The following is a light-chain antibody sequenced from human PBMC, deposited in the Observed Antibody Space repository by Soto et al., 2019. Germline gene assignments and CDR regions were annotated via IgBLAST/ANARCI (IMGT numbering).Light chain of an antibody. Sequence: QSVLTQPASVSGSPGQSITISCTGTSSDVGGYKYVSWYQQYPGKVPKLMIYEVSNRPSGVSNRFSGSQSGNTASLTISGLQAEDEADYYCSSYTSSSPYVFGTGTKVTVL. CDR2: EVS. V-gene: IGLV2-14*01. J-gene: IGLJ1*01. CDR1: SSDVGGYKY. CDR3: SSYTSSSPYV.